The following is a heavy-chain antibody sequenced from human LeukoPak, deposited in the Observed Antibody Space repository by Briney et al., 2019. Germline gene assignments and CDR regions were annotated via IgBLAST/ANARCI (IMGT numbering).Heavy chain of an antibody. V-gene: IGHV4-39*01. CDR1: GGSISSSSYY. CDR3: ARPRRNYYYRDV. J-gene: IGHJ6*03. D-gene: IGHD1-14*01. Sequence: SETLSLTCTVSGGSISSSSYYWGWVRQPPGKGLEWIGSIFYSASTYYNPSLKSRVTISVDTSKNQFSLKLSSVTAADTAVYYCARPRRNYYYRDVWGKGTTVTVSS. CDR2: IFYSAST.